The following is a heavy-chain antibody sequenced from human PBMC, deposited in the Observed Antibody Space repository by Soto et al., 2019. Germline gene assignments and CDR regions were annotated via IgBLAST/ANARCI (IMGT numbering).Heavy chain of an antibody. CDR2: IIPIFGTA. CDR1: GGTFSSYA. J-gene: IGHJ5*02. V-gene: IGHV1-69*13. Sequence: ASVKVSCKASGGTFSSYAISWVRQAPGQGLEWMGGIIPIFGTANYAQKFQGRVTITADESTSTAYMELSSLRSEDTAVYYCASEGIVLATGLGHDATIFDDWGQGTLVTGSS. D-gene: IGHD1-26*01. CDR3: ASEGIVLATGLGHDATIFDD.